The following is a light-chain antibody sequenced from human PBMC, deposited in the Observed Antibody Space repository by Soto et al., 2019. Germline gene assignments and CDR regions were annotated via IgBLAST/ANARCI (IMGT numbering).Light chain of an antibody. CDR3: QQYADSPLT. Sequence: IVLTQSPGTLSLSPGERATLSCRASQSVRSSYLAWYQQKPGQAPRLLIYGASSRATGIPDRFTGSGSGTDFTLTISRLGPEDFALYYCQQYADSPLTFGGGAKVEIK. J-gene: IGKJ4*01. V-gene: IGKV3-20*01. CDR2: GAS. CDR1: QSVRSSY.